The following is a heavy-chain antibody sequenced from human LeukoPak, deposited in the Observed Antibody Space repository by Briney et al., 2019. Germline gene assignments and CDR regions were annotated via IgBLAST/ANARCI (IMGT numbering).Heavy chain of an antibody. CDR1: GDSNSGVY. V-gene: IGHV4-59*08. CDR2: IFYSGST. CDR3: ARHLDDYGDYYFDY. D-gene: IGHD4-17*01. J-gene: IGHJ4*02. Sequence: EILARTCTVSGDSNSGVYGSWIRKPPGKGLEWIGHIFYSGSTNYTSSLRSQLTISLDTSKNQFSLKLSSVTAADTAMYYCARHLDDYGDYYFDYWGQGTLVTVPS.